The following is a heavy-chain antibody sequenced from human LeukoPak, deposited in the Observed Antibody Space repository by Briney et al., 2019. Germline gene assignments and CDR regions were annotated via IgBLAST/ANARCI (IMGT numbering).Heavy chain of an antibody. CDR2: IYYSGST. Sequence: SETLSLTCTVSGGSISSYYWSWIRQPPGKGLEWIGYIYYSGSTNYNPSLKSRVTISVDTSKNQFSLKLSSVTAADTAVYYCARSAAMALDYWGQGTLVTVSS. CDR1: GGSISSYY. D-gene: IGHD5-18*01. J-gene: IGHJ4*02. CDR3: ARSAAMALDY. V-gene: IGHV4-59*08.